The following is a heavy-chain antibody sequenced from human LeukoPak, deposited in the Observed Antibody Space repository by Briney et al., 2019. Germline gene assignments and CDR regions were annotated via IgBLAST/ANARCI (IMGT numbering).Heavy chain of an antibody. CDR3: AKIGVKQLLDWFDP. D-gene: IGHD6-19*01. Sequence: PGGSLRLPCAASGFTFSTYGMHWVRQAPGKGLEWVAFIRYDGSNKYYADSVKGRFTISRDNSQNTLYLQMNSLRIEDTAVYYCAKIGVKQLLDWFDPWGQGTLVTVSS. J-gene: IGHJ5*02. V-gene: IGHV3-30*02. CDR1: GFTFSTYG. CDR2: IRYDGSNK.